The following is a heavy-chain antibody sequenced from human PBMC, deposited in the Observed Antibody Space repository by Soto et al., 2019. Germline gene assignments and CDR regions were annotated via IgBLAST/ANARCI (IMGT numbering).Heavy chain of an antibody. CDR1: GGTFSGYA. CDR3: ARVLPKGYYDFWSGLHWFDP. Sequence: ASVKVSCKASGGTFSGYAISWVRQAPGEGLEWMGGIIPIFGTANYAQKFQGRVTITADESTSTAYMELSSLRSEDTAVYYCARVLPKGYYDFWSGLHWFDPWGQGTLVTVSS. CDR2: IIPIFGTA. J-gene: IGHJ5*02. D-gene: IGHD3-3*01. V-gene: IGHV1-69*13.